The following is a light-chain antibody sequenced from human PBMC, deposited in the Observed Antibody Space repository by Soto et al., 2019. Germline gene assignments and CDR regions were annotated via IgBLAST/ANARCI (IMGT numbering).Light chain of an antibody. CDR2: SVS. J-gene: IGLJ1*01. CDR3: ISYTVSRSYV. V-gene: IGLV2-14*01. Sequence: QSALTQPASVSGSPGQSITISCSGTSSDIGTYDHVAWFQQFPGKTPKLVIYSVSDRPSGVSYRFAGSKSGNTASLTISGLQADDEADYYCISYTVSRSYVFGTGTKLTGL. CDR1: SSDIGTYDH.